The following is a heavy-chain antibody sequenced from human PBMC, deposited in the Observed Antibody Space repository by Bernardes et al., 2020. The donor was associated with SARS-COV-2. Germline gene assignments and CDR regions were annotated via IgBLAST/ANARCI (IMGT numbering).Heavy chain of an antibody. Sequence: SGPTLVKPTQTLTLTCTFSGFSLSTSGVGVGWIRQPPGKALEWLALIYWNDDKRYSASLKSRLTITKDTPKNQAVLTMTNMDPVDTATYYCVHKDGYSYGVYFFDYGGQGTLVTVSS. D-gene: IGHD5-18*01. CDR1: GFSLSTSGVG. CDR2: IYWNDDK. CDR3: VHKDGYSYGVYFFDY. J-gene: IGHJ4*02. V-gene: IGHV2-5*01.